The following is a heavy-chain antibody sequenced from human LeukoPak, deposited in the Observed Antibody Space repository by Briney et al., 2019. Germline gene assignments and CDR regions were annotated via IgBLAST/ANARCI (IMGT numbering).Heavy chain of an antibody. D-gene: IGHD6-13*01. CDR3: ARDKSSSWYYYYYYMDV. CDR1: GFTFRSYW. CDR2: IKQDGSEK. Sequence: PGGSLRLSCAASGFTFRSYWMSWVRQAPGKGLEWVANIKQDGSEKYYVDPVKGRFTISRDNDKNSLYLQMNSLRAEDTAVYYCARDKSSSWYYYYYYMDVWGKGTTVTVSS. J-gene: IGHJ6*03. V-gene: IGHV3-7*01.